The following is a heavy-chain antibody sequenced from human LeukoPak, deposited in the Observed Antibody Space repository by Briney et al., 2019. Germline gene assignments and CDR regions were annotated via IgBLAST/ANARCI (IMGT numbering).Heavy chain of an antibody. Sequence: SETLSLTCTVSGGSLSSYYWSWIRQPPGKGLEWIGYIYYSGSTNYNPSLKSRVTISVDTSKNQFSLKLSSVTAADTAVYYCARVNYDSSGYYGRVGWYFDLWGRGTLVTVSS. CDR3: ARVNYDSSGYYGRVGWYFDL. V-gene: IGHV4-59*01. CDR2: IYYSGST. J-gene: IGHJ2*01. D-gene: IGHD3-22*01. CDR1: GGSLSSYY.